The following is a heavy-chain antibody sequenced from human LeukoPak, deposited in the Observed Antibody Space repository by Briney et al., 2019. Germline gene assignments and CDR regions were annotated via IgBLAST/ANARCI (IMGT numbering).Heavy chain of an antibody. Sequence: PSETLSLTCAVYGGSFSGYYWSWIRQPPGKGLEWIGEINHSGSTNYNPSLKSRVTISVDTSKNQFSLKLSSVTAADTAVYYCARTWVTYGSGSRFDYWGQGTLVTVSS. CDR2: INHSGST. D-gene: IGHD3-10*01. V-gene: IGHV4-34*01. J-gene: IGHJ4*02. CDR3: ARTWVTYGSGSRFDY. CDR1: GGSFSGYY.